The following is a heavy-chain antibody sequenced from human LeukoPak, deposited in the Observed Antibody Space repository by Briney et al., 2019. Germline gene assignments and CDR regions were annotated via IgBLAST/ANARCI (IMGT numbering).Heavy chain of an antibody. D-gene: IGHD6-19*01. V-gene: IGHV3-74*01. CDR2: INSDGSIT. CDR3: AREVYSSGWSSFDY. Sequence: PGGSVRLSCAASGFTFSSYWMHWVRQAPGKGLVWVSRINSDGSITIHADSVKGRFTISRDNAKNTLYLQMNSLRAEDTAVYYCAREVYSSGWSSFDYWGQGTLVTVSS. J-gene: IGHJ4*02. CDR1: GFTFSSYW.